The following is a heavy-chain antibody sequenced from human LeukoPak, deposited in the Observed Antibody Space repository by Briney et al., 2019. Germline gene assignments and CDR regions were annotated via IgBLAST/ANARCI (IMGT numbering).Heavy chain of an antibody. CDR3: VAGYSYGSADY. CDR1: GGSISDTNW. Sequence: PSETLSLTCGVSGGSISDTNWWTWFRQPPGKGLEWIGEVNLQGSTNYNPSLKGRVAISVDKSENHISLKLTSVTAADTAVYYCVAGYSYGSADYWGQGTLVTVSS. V-gene: IGHV4-4*02. CDR2: VNLQGST. D-gene: IGHD5-18*01. J-gene: IGHJ4*02.